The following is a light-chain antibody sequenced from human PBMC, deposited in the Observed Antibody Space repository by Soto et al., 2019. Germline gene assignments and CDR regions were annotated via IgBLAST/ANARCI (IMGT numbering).Light chain of an antibody. Sequence: QSVLTQPRSVSGSPGQSVTISCTGTSSDVGGYNYVSWYQQVPGKAPKLVIFEVIKRPSGVPERFSGSKSGNTASLTISCLQTDDEADYYGCSLAGRLLVFGGGTKLTVL. CDR1: SSDVGGYNY. CDR3: CSLAGRLLV. CDR2: EVI. J-gene: IGLJ2*01. V-gene: IGLV2-11*01.